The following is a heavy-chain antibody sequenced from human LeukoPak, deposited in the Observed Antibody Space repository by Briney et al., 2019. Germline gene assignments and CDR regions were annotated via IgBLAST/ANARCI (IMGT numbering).Heavy chain of an antibody. V-gene: IGHV3-30-3*01. D-gene: IGHD3-22*01. CDR1: GFTFSSYA. CDR3: ARASDSSGYYGDDY. Sequence: GGSLRLSWAGSGFTFSSYAMHWVRQGAGQGLEWVAVISYDGSNKYYADSVKGRFTISRDNSKNTLYLQMNSLRAEDTAVYYCARASDSSGYYGDDYWGQGTLVTVSS. CDR2: ISYDGSNK. J-gene: IGHJ4*02.